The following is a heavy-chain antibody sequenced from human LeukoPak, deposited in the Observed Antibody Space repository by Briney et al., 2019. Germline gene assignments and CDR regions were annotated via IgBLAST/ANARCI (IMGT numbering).Heavy chain of an antibody. CDR2: ISYDGSNK. CDR1: GFTFSSYG. V-gene: IGHV3-30*18. J-gene: IGHJ4*02. Sequence: GGSLRLSCAASGFTFSSYGMHWVRPAPGKGLEWVAVISYDGSNKYYADSVKGRFTISRDNSKNTLYLQMNSLRAEDTAVYYCAKDGVAQPFDYWGQGTLVTVSS. D-gene: IGHD2-15*01. CDR3: AKDGVAQPFDY.